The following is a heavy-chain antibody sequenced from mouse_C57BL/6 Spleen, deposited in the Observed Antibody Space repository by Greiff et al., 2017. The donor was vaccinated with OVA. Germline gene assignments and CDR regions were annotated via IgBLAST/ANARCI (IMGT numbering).Heavy chain of an antibody. V-gene: IGHV5-17*01. CDR2: ISSGSSTI. CDR1: GFTFSDYG. J-gene: IGHJ3*01. D-gene: IGHD2-4*01. Sequence: EVHLVESGGGLVKPGGSLKLSCAASGFTFSDYGMHWVRQAPEKGLEWVAYISSGSSTIYYADTVKGRFTISRDNAKNTLFLQMTSLRSEDTAMYYCARHYYDYDGFAYWGQGTLVTVSA. CDR3: ARHYYDYDGFAY.